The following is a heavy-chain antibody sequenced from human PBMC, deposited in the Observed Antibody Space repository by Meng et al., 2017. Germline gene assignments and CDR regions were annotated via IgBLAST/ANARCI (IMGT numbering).Heavy chain of an antibody. Sequence: AQLVESGGGLVKAGGSLRLSCAASGFTFRDYYMTWIRQAPGKGLEWVSSISTTGSSIYYADSVKGRFSISRDNAENSLYLQINSLRVEDTAVYYCARDHGFLNWFDPWGQGTLVTASS. CDR3: ARDHGFLNWFDP. CDR2: ISTTGSSI. CDR1: GFTFRDYY. J-gene: IGHJ5*02. V-gene: IGHV3-11*04. D-gene: IGHD2/OR15-2a*01.